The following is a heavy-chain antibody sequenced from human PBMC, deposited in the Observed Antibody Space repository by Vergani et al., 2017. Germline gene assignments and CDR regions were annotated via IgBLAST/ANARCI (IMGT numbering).Heavy chain of an antibody. V-gene: IGHV4-38-2*01. CDR3: ARRSGIVYDIFRGTQYFFDF. CDR1: GFSIDNGYY. Sequence: QVQLQESGPGLVKPSETLSLTCAVSGFSIDNGYYWDWIRQPPGKGLEWIGSIYRTGRTHFNPSLKSRVTISVDPSNNHFSLRLNSLTAADTAVYYCARRSGIVYDIFRGTQYFFDFWGQGTLVTVSS. CDR2: IYRTGRT. D-gene: IGHD3-9*01. J-gene: IGHJ4*02.